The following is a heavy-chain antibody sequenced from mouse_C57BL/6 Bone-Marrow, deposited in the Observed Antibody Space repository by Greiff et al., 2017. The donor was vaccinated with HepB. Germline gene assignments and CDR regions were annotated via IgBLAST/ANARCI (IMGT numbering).Heavy chain of an antibody. Sequence: EVQLQQSGPVLVKPGASVKMSCKASGYTFTDYYMNWVKQSHGKSLEWIGVINPYNGGTSYNQKFKGKATLTVDKSSSTAYMELNSLTSEDSAVYYCARSLITTVSYWYFDVWGTGTTVTVSS. CDR3: ARSLITTVSYWYFDV. CDR1: GYTFTDYY. V-gene: IGHV1-19*01. CDR2: INPYNGGT. D-gene: IGHD1-1*01. J-gene: IGHJ1*03.